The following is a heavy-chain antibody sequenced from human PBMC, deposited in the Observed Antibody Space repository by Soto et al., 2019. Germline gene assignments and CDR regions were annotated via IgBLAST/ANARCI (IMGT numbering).Heavy chain of an antibody. CDR1: GGSISSGAYY. J-gene: IGHJ4*02. Sequence: VQLQESGPGLVKPSQTLSLTCSVSGGSISSGAYYWSWIRQHPGKGLEWIGYIHSSGSTYYNPSPXXXVXXSLDTSKNQFSLNLSSVTAADTAVYYCARTKGDFWSGYSDYWGQGTLVTVSS. CDR2: IHSSGST. CDR3: ARTKGDFWSGYSDY. V-gene: IGHV4-31*03. D-gene: IGHD3-3*01.